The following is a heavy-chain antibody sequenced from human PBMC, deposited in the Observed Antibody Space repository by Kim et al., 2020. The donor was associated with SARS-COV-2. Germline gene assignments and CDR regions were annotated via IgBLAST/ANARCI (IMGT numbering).Heavy chain of an antibody. Sequence: ASVKVSCKASGFTFTFYPMHWVRQAPGQGLEWMGMINRSGGGTNYAQKFQGRVTMTGDTSTNTVYMELSSLRSDDTAVYYCAKEGGHWGQGTLVTVSS. CDR2: INRSGGGT. CDR1: GFTFTFYP. V-gene: IGHV1-46*01. J-gene: IGHJ4*02. D-gene: IGHD3-16*01. CDR3: AKEGGH.